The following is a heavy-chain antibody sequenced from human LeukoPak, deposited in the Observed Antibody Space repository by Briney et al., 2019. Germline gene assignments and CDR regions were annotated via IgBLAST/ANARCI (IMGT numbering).Heavy chain of an antibody. Sequence: SETPSLTCTVSGGSISSSSYYWGWIRQPPGKGLEWIGSIYYSGSTYYNPSLKSRVTISVDTSKNQFSLKLSSVTAADTAVYYCARAFSYYYYYMDVWGKGTTVTVSS. CDR2: IYYSGST. J-gene: IGHJ6*03. CDR1: GGSISSSSYY. CDR3: ARAFSYYYYYMDV. V-gene: IGHV4-39*07.